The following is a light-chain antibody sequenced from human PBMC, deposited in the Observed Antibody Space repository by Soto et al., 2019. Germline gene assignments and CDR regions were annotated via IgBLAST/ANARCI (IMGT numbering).Light chain of an antibody. CDR1: QGIGDT. J-gene: IGKJ5*01. CDR3: QQHNNWPPRT. Sequence: EVVMTQSPATLSVSPGEGFTLSCMASQGIGDTLAWYQQKPGQPPKLLIYWASTRESGVPDRFSGSGSGTEFTLTISSLQSEDFAVYYCQQHNNWPPRTVGQGTRLEIK. V-gene: IGKV3-15*01. CDR2: WAS.